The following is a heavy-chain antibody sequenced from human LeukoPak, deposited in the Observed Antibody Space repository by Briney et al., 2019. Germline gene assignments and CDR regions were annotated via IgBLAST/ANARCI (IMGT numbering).Heavy chain of an antibody. CDR2: IIPIFGTA. CDR1: GGTFSSYA. CDR3: ARDPHLTVGTVTTTGDEYT. V-gene: IGHV1-69*05. Sequence: SVKVSCKASGGTFSSYAISWVRQAPGQGLEWMGRIIPIFGTANYAQKFQGRVTITTDESTSTAYMELSGLRSEDTAVYYCARDPHLTVGTVTTTGDEYTWGQGTLVTVSS. J-gene: IGHJ5*02. D-gene: IGHD1-1*01.